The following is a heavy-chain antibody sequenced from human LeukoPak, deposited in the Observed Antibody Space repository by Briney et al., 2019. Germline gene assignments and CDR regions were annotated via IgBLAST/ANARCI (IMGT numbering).Heavy chain of an antibody. J-gene: IGHJ5*02. CDR1: GFTFSRSW. CDR2: IKEDGSEK. Sequence: PGGSLRLSCAASGFTFSRSWMHWVRQAPGKGLEWVASIKEDGSEKYYVDSVKGRFTISRDNAKNSLYLQMNSLRAEDTAMYYCASSGWYSTPNWFDPWGQGTLVTVSS. D-gene: IGHD6-19*01. CDR3: ASSGWYSTPNWFDP. V-gene: IGHV3-7*01.